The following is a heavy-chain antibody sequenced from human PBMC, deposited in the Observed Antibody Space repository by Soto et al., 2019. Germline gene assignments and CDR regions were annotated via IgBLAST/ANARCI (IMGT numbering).Heavy chain of an antibody. CDR2: FIPMFNRP. J-gene: IGHJ6*02. CDR3: ARGQFHHVSNYYYALHV. V-gene: IGHV1-69*01. Sequence: QVQLVQSGAEVKKPGSSVKVSCKASGGTFSSYAISWVRQAPGQGLEWMGGFIPMFNRPHSARKFQGRVTITADESTSTASMDLSSLRSEDTAVYYCARGQFHHVSNYYYALHVWGQGTTVTVSS. CDR1: GGTFSSYA.